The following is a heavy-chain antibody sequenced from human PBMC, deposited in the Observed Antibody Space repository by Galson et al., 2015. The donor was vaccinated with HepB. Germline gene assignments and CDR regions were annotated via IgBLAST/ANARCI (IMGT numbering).Heavy chain of an antibody. CDR3: ANLISTYYYDSSGYR. V-gene: IGHV3-23*01. D-gene: IGHD3-22*01. Sequence: SLRLSCAASGFTFSSYAMSWVRQAPGKGLEWVSAISGSGGSTYYADSVKGRFTISRDNSKNTLYLQMNGLRAEDTAVYYCANLISTYYYDSSGYRWGQGALVTVSS. J-gene: IGHJ4*02. CDR2: ISGSGGST. CDR1: GFTFSSYA.